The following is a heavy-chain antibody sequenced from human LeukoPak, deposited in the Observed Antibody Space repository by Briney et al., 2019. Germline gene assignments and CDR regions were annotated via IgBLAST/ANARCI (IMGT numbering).Heavy chain of an antibody. Sequence: TSETLSLTCTVSGAFISAYYWSWIRQPAGKGLQWIGGIYNSGKTNYNPSLKSRVIMSVETSKNQFSLRLSSVTAADTAVYYCARGQFDFWSGYYPRTFDYWGQGTLVTVSS. V-gene: IGHV4-4*07. D-gene: IGHD3-3*01. CDR1: GAFISAYY. J-gene: IGHJ4*02. CDR3: ARGQFDFWSGYYPRTFDY. CDR2: IYNSGKT.